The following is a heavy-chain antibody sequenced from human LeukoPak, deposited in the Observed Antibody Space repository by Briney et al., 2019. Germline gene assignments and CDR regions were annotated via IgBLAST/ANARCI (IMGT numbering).Heavy chain of an antibody. J-gene: IGHJ4*02. CDR3: ARVHAWGSYPALMNY. V-gene: IGHV3-7*01. Sequence: GGSLRLSCAASGFAFSSYWMSWVRQAPGKGLEWVANIKQDGSEKYYVDSVKGRFTISRDNAKNSLYLQMNSLRVEDTAVYYCARVHAWGSYPALMNYWGQGTLVTVSS. D-gene: IGHD3-16*02. CDR1: GFAFSSYW. CDR2: IKQDGSEK.